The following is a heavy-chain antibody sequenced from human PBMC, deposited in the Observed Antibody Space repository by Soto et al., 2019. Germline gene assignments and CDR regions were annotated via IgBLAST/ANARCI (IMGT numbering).Heavy chain of an antibody. V-gene: IGHV3-33*01. J-gene: IGHJ3*02. D-gene: IGHD3-22*01. Sequence: PGGSLRLSCAASGFTFSSYGMHWVRQAPGKGLEWVAVIWYDGSNKYYADSVKGRFTISRDNSKNTLYLQMNSLRAEDTAVYYCESIGKYYYVISGYIGPDAFDIWCQGIMVTVS. CDR3: ESIGKYYYVISGYIGPDAFDI. CDR1: GFTFSSYG. CDR2: IWYDGSNK.